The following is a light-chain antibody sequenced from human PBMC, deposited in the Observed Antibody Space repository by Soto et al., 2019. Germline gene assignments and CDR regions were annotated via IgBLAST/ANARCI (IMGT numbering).Light chain of an antibody. Sequence: VLTQSLGTLSLSPGERATLSCRASQSINGNFLVWYQQKLGQAPRLLIFAASSRATGIPDRFSGSGSGTDFTLTISRLDPEDFAVYYCQQNSTSRSWTFGQGTKVEV. V-gene: IGKV3-20*01. J-gene: IGKJ1*01. CDR1: QSINGNF. CDR2: AAS. CDR3: QQNSTSRSWT.